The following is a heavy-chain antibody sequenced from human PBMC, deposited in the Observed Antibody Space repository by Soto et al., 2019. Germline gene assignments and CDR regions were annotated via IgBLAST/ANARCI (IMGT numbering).Heavy chain of an antibody. CDR1: GGSISSGDYY. D-gene: IGHD2-15*01. CDR2: IYYSGST. Sequence: SETLSLTCTVSGGSISSGDYYFRWIRQPPGKGLEWIGYIYYSGSTYYNPSLKSRVTISVDTSKNQFSLKLSSVTAADTAVYYCAREQVVAATGAWFDPWGQGTLVTVSS. CDR3: AREQVVAATGAWFDP. V-gene: IGHV4-30-4*01. J-gene: IGHJ5*02.